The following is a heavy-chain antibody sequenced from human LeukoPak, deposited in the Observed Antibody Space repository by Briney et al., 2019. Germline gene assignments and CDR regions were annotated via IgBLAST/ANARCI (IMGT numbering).Heavy chain of an antibody. Sequence: PGGSLRLSCAASGFIFSSWWMLWFRQSPGKGPESVSHISNDGGYIVYADSVRGRFTISRNNAGNTLYLQMNSLRPDDTGVYYCATFGIDWSLSYWGQGALVTVSS. J-gene: IGHJ4*02. V-gene: IGHV3-74*01. CDR2: ISNDGGYI. CDR1: GFIFSSWW. D-gene: IGHD3-9*01. CDR3: ATFGIDWSLSY.